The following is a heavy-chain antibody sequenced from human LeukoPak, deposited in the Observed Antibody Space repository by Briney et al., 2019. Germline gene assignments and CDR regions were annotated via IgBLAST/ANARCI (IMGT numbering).Heavy chain of an antibody. CDR1: GYTFTSYD. D-gene: IGHD7-27*01. CDR3: ARGPPNWGYDY. CDR2: MSPNSGDT. Sequence: ASVTVSCKASGYTFTSYDFNCVRQAPGQRPEWMGWMSPNSGDTGYAQKFQDRVTMTRNTSISTAYMELSSLRSDDTAVYYCARGPPNWGYDYWGPGTLVTVSS. V-gene: IGHV1-8*01. J-gene: IGHJ4*02.